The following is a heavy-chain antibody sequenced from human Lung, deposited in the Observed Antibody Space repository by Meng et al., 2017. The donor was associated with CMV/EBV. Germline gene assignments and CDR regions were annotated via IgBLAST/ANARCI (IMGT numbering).Heavy chain of an antibody. D-gene: IGHD5-24*01. Sequence: SGGFISSRDYSWNWIRQSPGKGLEWIGFIYHGGKTYYNLSLKSRVTISVDTSKNELYLRLNSVTAADTDVYYCARRRDGYKYWFFDNWGQGALVTVSS. J-gene: IGHJ4*02. CDR1: GGFISSRDYS. V-gene: IGHV4-30-2*06. CDR2: IYHGGKT. CDR3: ARRRDGYKYWFFDN.